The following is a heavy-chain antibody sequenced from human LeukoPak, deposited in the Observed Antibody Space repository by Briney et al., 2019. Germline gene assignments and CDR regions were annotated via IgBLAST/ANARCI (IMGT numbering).Heavy chain of an antibody. Sequence: SETLSLTCAVYGGSFSGYYWSWIRQPPGKGLEWIGEINHSGSTNNNPSLKSRVTISVDTSKNQVSLKLSSVTAADTAVYCCARGSYDILTGYRSNFEYWDQGTLVTVSS. CDR2: INHSGST. CDR3: ARGSYDILTGYRSNFEY. CDR1: GGSFSGYY. V-gene: IGHV4-34*01. J-gene: IGHJ4*02. D-gene: IGHD3-9*01.